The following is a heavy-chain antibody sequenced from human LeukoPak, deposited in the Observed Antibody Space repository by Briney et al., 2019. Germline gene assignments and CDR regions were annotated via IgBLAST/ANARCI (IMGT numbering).Heavy chain of an antibody. Sequence: NASETLSLTCAVYGGSFSGYYWSWIRQPPGKGLEWIGEINHSGSTNYNPSLKSRVTISVDTSKNQFSLKLSSVTAADTAVYYCARGRSSGSWGQGTLVTVSS. CDR1: GGSFSGYY. CDR3: ARGRSSGS. D-gene: IGHD6-19*01. V-gene: IGHV4-34*01. J-gene: IGHJ4*02. CDR2: INHSGST.